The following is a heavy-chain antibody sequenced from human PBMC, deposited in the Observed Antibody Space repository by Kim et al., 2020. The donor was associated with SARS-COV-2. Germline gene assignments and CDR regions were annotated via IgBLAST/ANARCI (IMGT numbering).Heavy chain of an antibody. D-gene: IGHD3-22*01. CDR2: IYYSGST. V-gene: IGHV4-39*01. J-gene: IGHJ5*02. Sequence: SETLSLTCTVSGGSISSSSYYWGWIRQPPGKGLEWIGSIYYSGSTYYNPSLKSRVTISVDTSKNQFSLKLSSVTAADTAVYYCASLPIVVVGNWFDPWGQGTLVTVSS. CDR1: GGSISSSSYY. CDR3: ASLPIVVVGNWFDP.